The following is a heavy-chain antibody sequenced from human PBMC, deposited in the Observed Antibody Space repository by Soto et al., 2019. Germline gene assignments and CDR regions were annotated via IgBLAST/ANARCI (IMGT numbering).Heavy chain of an antibody. Sequence: QVQLQQWGAGLLKPSETLSLTCAVYGGSFSGYYWSWIRQPPGKGLEWIGEINHSGSTNYNPSLKTRVTISVDTSKNQFSLKLSSVTAADTAGYYCARGPGIHYDFWSGYHAWGQGTLVTVSS. CDR2: INHSGST. CDR3: ARGPGIHYDFWSGYHA. CDR1: GGSFSGYY. D-gene: IGHD3-3*01. J-gene: IGHJ4*02. V-gene: IGHV4-34*01.